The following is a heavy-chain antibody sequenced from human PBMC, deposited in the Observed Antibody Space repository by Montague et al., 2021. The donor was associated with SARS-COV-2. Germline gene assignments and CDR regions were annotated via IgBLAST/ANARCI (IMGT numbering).Heavy chain of an antibody. V-gene: IGHV4-39*01. Sequence: SETLSLTCTVSGASISSRSYYWGWIRQPPGKGLEWIGFKYYSGSTYYNPTLKSRVTITVDTSTNQFSLKLSSMTAADTAVYYGATLPPSITLFGVVQGYYFDDWGQGTLVTVSS. J-gene: IGHJ4*02. D-gene: IGHD3-3*01. CDR1: GASISSRSYY. CDR2: KYYSGST. CDR3: ATLPPSITLFGVVQGYYFDD.